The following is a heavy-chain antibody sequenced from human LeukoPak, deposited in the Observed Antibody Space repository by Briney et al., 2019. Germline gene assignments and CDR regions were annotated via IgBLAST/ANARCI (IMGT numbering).Heavy chain of an antibody. Sequence: SSETLSLTCTVSGGSISSSSYYWGWIRQPPGKGLEWIGSIYYSGSTYYNPSLKSRVTISVDTSKNQFSLKLSSVTAADTAVYYCARHRKDSGPWAFDYWGQGTLVTVSS. CDR1: GGSISSSSYY. CDR3: ARHRKDSGPWAFDY. CDR2: IYYSGST. D-gene: IGHD3-10*01. J-gene: IGHJ4*02. V-gene: IGHV4-39*01.